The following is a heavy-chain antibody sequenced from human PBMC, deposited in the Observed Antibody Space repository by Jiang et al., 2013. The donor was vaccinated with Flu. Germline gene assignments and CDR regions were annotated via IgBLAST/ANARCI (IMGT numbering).Heavy chain of an antibody. V-gene: IGHV4-39*07. CDR1: GGSISSSNYY. J-gene: IGHJ3*01. CDR3: VRHDSQWLWRAFDL. CDR2: IYYSGST. D-gene: IGHD3-22*01. Sequence: SGSGLVKPSETLSLTCTVSGGSISSSNYYWGWIRQPPGKGLEWVGSIYYSGSTYDNPSLRSRVTISVDASKKQFSLKLSSVTAADTAVYYCVRHDSQWLWRAFDLWGQGTMVTVSS.